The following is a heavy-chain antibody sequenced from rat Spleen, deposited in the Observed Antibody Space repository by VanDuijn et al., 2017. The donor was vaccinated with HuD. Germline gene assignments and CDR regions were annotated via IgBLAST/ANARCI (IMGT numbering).Heavy chain of an antibody. V-gene: IGHV5S13*01. CDR1: GFSFSNYD. Sequence: EVQLVDSGGGLVQPGRSLKLSCAASGFSFSNYDLAWVRQAPTEGLEWVASITDSGGNTYYRDTVKGRFTISRDNAKNTLYLQMDSLRSEDTATYYCAKAYSGYDYWGQGVMVTVSS. J-gene: IGHJ2*01. CDR3: AKAYSGYDY. CDR2: ITDSGGNT. D-gene: IGHD4-3*01.